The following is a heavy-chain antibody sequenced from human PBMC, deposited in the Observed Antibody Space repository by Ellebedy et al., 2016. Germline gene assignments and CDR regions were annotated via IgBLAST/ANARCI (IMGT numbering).Heavy chain of an antibody. CDR2: INPSGGNT. V-gene: IGHV1-46*01. Sequence: ASVTVSCXACGYTLTSYYLNWVRQAPGQGIEWLGIINPSGGNTNYAQKFQGRVSMATDTSTTTVYMELSSLRSEDTALYYCAKGDYGGKYPGRAWGQGTLVSVSS. D-gene: IGHD4-23*01. CDR3: AKGDYGGKYPGRA. J-gene: IGHJ5*02. CDR1: GYTLTSYY.